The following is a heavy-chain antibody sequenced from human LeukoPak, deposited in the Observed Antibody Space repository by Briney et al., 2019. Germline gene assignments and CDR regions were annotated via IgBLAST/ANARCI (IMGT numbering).Heavy chain of an antibody. CDR3: ASGNYYDSSGYYENAFDI. CDR2: IYHSGST. CDR1: GGSISSGGYS. D-gene: IGHD3-22*01. Sequence: PSETLSLTCAVSGGSISSGGYSWSWIRQPPGKGLEWIGYIYHSGSTYYNPSLKSRVTISVDRSKNQFSLKLSSVTAADTAVYYCASGNYYDSSGYYENAFDIWGQGTMVTVSS. J-gene: IGHJ3*02. V-gene: IGHV4-30-2*01.